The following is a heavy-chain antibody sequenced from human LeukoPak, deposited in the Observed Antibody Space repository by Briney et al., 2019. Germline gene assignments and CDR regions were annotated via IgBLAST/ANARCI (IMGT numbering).Heavy chain of an antibody. D-gene: IGHD6-19*01. CDR2: VFGSGGSA. J-gene: IGHJ4*02. CDR1: GFTFNNYA. Sequence: PGGSLRPSCAASGFTFNNYAMYWVRQAPGKGLEWVSGVFGSGGSAHYADSVKGRFTISRDNSKNTVYLVINSLRAEDTAIYYCGKTTTGYSSGRYPGWPVDYWGQGTLVTVSS. CDR3: GKTTTGYSSGRYPGWPVDY. V-gene: IGHV3-23*01.